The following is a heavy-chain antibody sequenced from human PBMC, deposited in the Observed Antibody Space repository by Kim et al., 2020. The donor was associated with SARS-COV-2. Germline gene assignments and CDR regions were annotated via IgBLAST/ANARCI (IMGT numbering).Heavy chain of an antibody. D-gene: IGHD6-13*01. CDR1: GASVSSSSYY. CDR2: ISHSGTT. J-gene: IGHJ4*02. V-gene: IGHV4-61*01. CDR3: TAAPNNYFFDH. Sequence: SETLSLTCTVSGASVSSSSYYWSWIRQTPGKGLDFIGYISHSGTTDYNPSLKSRLTISVDTSRNQFSMKLNSVTAADTAIYYCTAAPNNYFFDHWRQGTL.